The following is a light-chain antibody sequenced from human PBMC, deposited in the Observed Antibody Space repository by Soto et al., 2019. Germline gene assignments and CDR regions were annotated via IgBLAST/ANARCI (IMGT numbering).Light chain of an antibody. J-gene: IGKJ1*01. CDR2: GAS. CDR1: QSVSSN. Sequence: EIVMTQSPATLSVSPGERATLSCRASQSVSSNLAWYQQKPGQAPRLLIYGASTRATGIPARLSGSGSGTEFTLTISSLQSEDFAVYYCQQYNNWQRTFGQGTKVDIK. CDR3: QQYNNWQRT. V-gene: IGKV3-15*01.